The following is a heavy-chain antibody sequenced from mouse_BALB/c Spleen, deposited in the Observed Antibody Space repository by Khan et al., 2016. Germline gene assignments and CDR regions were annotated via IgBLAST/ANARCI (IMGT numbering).Heavy chain of an antibody. CDR1: GYSITSDYA. D-gene: IGHD1-1*01. CDR3: ARVSTVVAYFDY. J-gene: IGHJ2*01. Sequence: EVQLQESGPGLVKPSQSLSLTCTVTGYSITSDYAWNWIRQFPGNKLEWRGYISYSGSPSYNPSLKSRISITRDTSKNQFLLQLNSVTTEDTATDDCARVSTVVAYFDYWGQGTTLTVSS. CDR2: ISYSGSP. V-gene: IGHV3-2*02.